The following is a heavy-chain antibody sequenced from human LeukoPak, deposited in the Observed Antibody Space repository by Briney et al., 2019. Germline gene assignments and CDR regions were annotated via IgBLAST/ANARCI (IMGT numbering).Heavy chain of an antibody. CDR3: AKDMSGSSWYYFDT. CDR2: ISLNSGHI. D-gene: IGHD6-13*01. V-gene: IGHV3-9*01. J-gene: IGHJ5*02. Sequence: GGSPRLSCTAFGFTFDAYAVHWVRQVPGKGLEWVSGISLNSGHIGYADSVKGRFTIFRDNAKTSVYLQMSSLTAEDTALYYCAKDMSGSSWYYFDTWGQGTLVTVSS. CDR1: GFTFDAYA.